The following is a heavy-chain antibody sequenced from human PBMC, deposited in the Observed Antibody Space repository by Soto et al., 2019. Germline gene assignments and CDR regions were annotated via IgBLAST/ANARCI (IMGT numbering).Heavy chain of an antibody. D-gene: IGHD3-16*01. V-gene: IGHV1-69*13. J-gene: IGHJ4*02. CDR2: IIPFFGTA. CDR1: GGTFSTFG. Sequence: SVKVSCKASGGTFSTFGISWVRQAPGQGLEWMGGIIPFFGTAKYSQKFGDRISITADESTNTVYMDLRSLTSEDTAIYYCARSAPMDAGDKYYYDFWGQGALVTVSS. CDR3: ARSAPMDAGDKYYYDF.